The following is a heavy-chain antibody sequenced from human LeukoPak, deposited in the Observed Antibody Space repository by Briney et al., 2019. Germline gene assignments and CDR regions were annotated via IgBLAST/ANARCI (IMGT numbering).Heavy chain of an antibody. Sequence: ASVKVSCKASGYTFTSYGISWVRQAPGQGLEWMGWISAYNGNTNYAQKLQGRVTMTTGTSTSTAYMELRSLRSDDTAVYYCARNFKAPYDFWSGYYYYYYYMDVWGKGTTVTVSS. J-gene: IGHJ6*03. D-gene: IGHD3-3*01. CDR1: GYTFTSYG. CDR3: ARNFKAPYDFWSGYYYYYYYMDV. V-gene: IGHV1-18*01. CDR2: ISAYNGNT.